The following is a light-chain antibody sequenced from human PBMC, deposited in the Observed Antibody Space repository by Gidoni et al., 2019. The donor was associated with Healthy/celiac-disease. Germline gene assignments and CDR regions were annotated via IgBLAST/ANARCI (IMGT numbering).Light chain of an antibody. CDR1: SLRSSY. Sequence: SSELTQDPAVSVALGQTVRITCQGDSLRSSYASWYQQKPGQAPVLVIYGKNNRHSGIPARFSGSSSGNTASLTITGAQAEDEADYYCNSRDSSGNHVVFGGGTTLTVL. CDR3: NSRDSSGNHVV. J-gene: IGLJ2*01. V-gene: IGLV3-19*01. CDR2: GKN.